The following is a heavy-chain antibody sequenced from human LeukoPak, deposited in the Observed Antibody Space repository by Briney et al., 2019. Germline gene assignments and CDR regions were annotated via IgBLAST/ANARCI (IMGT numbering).Heavy chain of an antibody. CDR3: ARHEFDSGSLPYFDY. D-gene: IGHD3-10*01. V-gene: IGHV4-30-4*01. CDR1: GRSISSGDYY. Sequence: PSQTLSLTRTVSGRSISSGDYYWSWIRQPPGKGLEWIGYIYYSGSTNYNLSLKSRHTISVDTSKHQFSLKLSAVTAADTAVYYCARHEFDSGSLPYFDYWGQGILVTVSS. J-gene: IGHJ4*02. CDR2: IYYSGST.